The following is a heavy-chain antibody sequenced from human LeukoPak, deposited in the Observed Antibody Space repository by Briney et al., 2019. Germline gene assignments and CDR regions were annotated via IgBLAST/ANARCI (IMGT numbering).Heavy chain of an antibody. CDR3: ARESYSNYGTFDY. Sequence: GGSLRLSCAASGFTFSSYIMNWVRQAPGKGLEWVSSISSSSSYIYYADSVKGRFTISRDNAKNSLYLQMNSLRAEDTAVYYCARESYSNYGTFDYWGQGTLVTVSS. CDR1: GFTFSSYI. CDR2: ISSSSSYI. J-gene: IGHJ4*02. V-gene: IGHV3-21*01. D-gene: IGHD4-11*01.